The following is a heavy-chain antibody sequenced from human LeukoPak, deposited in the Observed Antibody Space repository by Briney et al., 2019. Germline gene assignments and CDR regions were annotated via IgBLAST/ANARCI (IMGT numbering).Heavy chain of an antibody. Sequence: ASVKVSCKASGYTFTSYGISWVRQAPGQGLEWMGWISAYNGNTNYAQKLQGGVTMTTDTSTSTAYMELRSLRSDDTAVYYCARVVGATTYRDFDYWGQGTLVTVSS. CDR3: ARVVGATTYRDFDY. J-gene: IGHJ4*02. CDR1: GYTFTSYG. D-gene: IGHD1-26*01. CDR2: ISAYNGNT. V-gene: IGHV1-18*01.